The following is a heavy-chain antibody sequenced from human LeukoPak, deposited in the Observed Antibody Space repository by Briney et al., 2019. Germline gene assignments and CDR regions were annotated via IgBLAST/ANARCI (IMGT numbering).Heavy chain of an antibody. CDR2: INPNSGGT. Sequence: ASVKVSCKASGYTSTGYYMHWVRQAPGQGLEWMGWINPNSGGTNYAQKFQGRVTMTRDTSISTAYMELSRLRSDDTAVYYCARVRSGIVVVPAAMREDGMDVWGQGTTVTVSS. D-gene: IGHD2-2*01. CDR1: GYTSTGYY. V-gene: IGHV1-2*02. J-gene: IGHJ6*02. CDR3: ARVRSGIVVVPAAMREDGMDV.